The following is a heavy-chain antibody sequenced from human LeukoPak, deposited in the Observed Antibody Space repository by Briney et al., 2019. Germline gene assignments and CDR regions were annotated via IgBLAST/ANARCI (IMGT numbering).Heavy chain of an antibody. Sequence: QTGGSLRLSCAASGFTFSSYWMSWVRRAPGKGLEWVANIKRDGSEKYYVDSVKGRFTISRDNADNSLYLQMNSLRAEDMAFYYCARARDYGSGKANAFDIWGQGTMVTASS. D-gene: IGHD3-10*01. CDR1: GFTFSSYW. CDR3: ARARDYGSGKANAFDI. J-gene: IGHJ3*02. CDR2: IKRDGSEK. V-gene: IGHV3-7*05.